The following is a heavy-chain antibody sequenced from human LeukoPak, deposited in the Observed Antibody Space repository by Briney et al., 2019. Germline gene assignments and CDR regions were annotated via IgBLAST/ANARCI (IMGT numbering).Heavy chain of an antibody. CDR1: GFTFSTYT. Sequence: PGGSLGLSCAASGFTFSTYTMNWVRQAPGKGLEWVSSISSIGSTIYYADSVKGRFTISRDNAKNSLYLQMNSLRAGDTAVYYCARGSWDIPAAKDDAFDIWGQGTMVTVSS. V-gene: IGHV3-48*01. CDR3: ARGSWDIPAAKDDAFDI. J-gene: IGHJ3*02. CDR2: ISSIGSTI. D-gene: IGHD2-2*01.